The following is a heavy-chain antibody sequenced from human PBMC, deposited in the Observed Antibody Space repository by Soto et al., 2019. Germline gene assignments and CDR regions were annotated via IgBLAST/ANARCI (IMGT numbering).Heavy chain of an antibody. Sequence: SVKVACKASGGTFSSYAISWVRQAPGQGLEWMGGIIPIFGTANYAQKFQGRVTITADESTSTAYMELSSLRSEDTAVYYCARDPGGSSRSPSENWCDPWGQGTMVTVSS. CDR2: IIPIFGTA. D-gene: IGHD6-13*01. CDR1: GGTFSSYA. V-gene: IGHV1-69*13. CDR3: ARDPGGSSRSPSENWCDP. J-gene: IGHJ5*02.